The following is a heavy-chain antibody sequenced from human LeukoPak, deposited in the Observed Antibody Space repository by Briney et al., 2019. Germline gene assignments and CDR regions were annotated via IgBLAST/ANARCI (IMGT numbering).Heavy chain of an antibody. J-gene: IGHJ5*02. V-gene: IGHV4-30-4*08. CDR3: ARHLSGSSWFDP. D-gene: IGHD1-26*01. Sequence: SETLSLTCTVSGGSISSGDYYWTWIRQPPEKGLEWIGYMHYSGNTHYNPSLKSRLTISVDTSKNQFSLKMSSVTAADTAVYYCARHLSGSSWFDPWGQGTLVTVSS. CDR2: MHYSGNT. CDR1: GGSISSGDYY.